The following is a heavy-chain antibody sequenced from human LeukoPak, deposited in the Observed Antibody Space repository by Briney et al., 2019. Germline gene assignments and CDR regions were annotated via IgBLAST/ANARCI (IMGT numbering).Heavy chain of an antibody. CDR1: GGSISSSSYY. D-gene: IGHD6-19*01. J-gene: IGHJ4*02. Sequence: TSETLSLTCTVSGGSISSSSYYWGWIRQPPGRGLEWIGSIYYSGSTYYNPSLKSRVTISVDTSKNQFSLKLSSVTAADTAVYYCARFAVSSGWEDHFDYWGQGTLVTVSS. V-gene: IGHV4-39*07. CDR2: IYYSGST. CDR3: ARFAVSSGWEDHFDY.